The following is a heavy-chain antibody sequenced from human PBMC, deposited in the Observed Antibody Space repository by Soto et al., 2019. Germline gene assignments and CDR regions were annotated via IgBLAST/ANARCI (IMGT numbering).Heavy chain of an antibody. CDR2: IYYSGST. Sequence: SETLSLTCTVSGGSISSSSYYWGWIRQPPGKGLEWIGSIYYSGSTYYNPSLKSRVTISVDTSKNQFSLKLSSVTAADTAVYYCATPGVGFLEWLAAFDIWGQAPMVTVSS. D-gene: IGHD3-3*01. J-gene: IGHJ3*02. CDR1: GGSISSSSYY. CDR3: ATPGVGFLEWLAAFDI. V-gene: IGHV4-39*01.